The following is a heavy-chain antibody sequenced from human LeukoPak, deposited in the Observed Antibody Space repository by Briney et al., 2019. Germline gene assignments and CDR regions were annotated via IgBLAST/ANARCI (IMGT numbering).Heavy chain of an antibody. CDR3: AKDKVFYYGSGSLSSTKQMPAPFEY. J-gene: IGHJ4*02. D-gene: IGHD3-10*01. V-gene: IGHV3-30-3*01. Sequence: GGSLRLSCAASGFTFSSYAMHWVRQAPGKGLEWVAVISYDGSNKYYADSVKGRFTISRDNSKNTLYLQMNSLRAEDTAVYYCAKDKVFYYGSGSLSSTKQMPAPFEYWGQGILVTVSS. CDR2: ISYDGSNK. CDR1: GFTFSSYA.